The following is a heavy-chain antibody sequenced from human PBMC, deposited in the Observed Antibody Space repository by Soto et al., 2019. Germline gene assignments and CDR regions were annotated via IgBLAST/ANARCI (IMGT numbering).Heavy chain of an antibody. Sequence: GGSLRLYCSASGFTFSRYWMSWVRQAPGKGLEWVANIKQDGSEKYYVDSVKGRFTISRDNAKNSLYLQMNSLRAEDTAVYYGASGSMGGYYYHGMDVWGHGTTVTVSS. D-gene: IGHD2-15*01. J-gene: IGHJ6*02. CDR2: IKQDGSEK. CDR3: ASGSMGGYYYHGMDV. V-gene: IGHV3-7*01. CDR1: GFTFSRYW.